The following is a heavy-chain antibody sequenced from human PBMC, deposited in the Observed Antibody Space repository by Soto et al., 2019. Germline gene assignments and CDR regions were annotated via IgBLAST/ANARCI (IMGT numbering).Heavy chain of an antibody. CDR2: ISASAGST. Sequence: PGGSLRLSCSASGFTFGSYAMSWVRQAPGKGLEWVSGISASAGSTFYADSVKGRFTISRDNSKSTLSLQMNSLRAEDTAVYFCARWTGTYCSGGGCYLDDPLDCWGQGTLVTVSS. V-gene: IGHV3-23*01. CDR3: ARWTGTYCSGGGCYLDDPLDC. D-gene: IGHD2-15*01. CDR1: GFTFGSYA. J-gene: IGHJ4*02.